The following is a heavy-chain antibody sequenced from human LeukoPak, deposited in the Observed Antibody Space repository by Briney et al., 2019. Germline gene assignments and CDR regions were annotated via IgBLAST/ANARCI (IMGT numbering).Heavy chain of an antibody. Sequence: PGGSLRLSCAASGFTFSSYGMHWVRQAPGKGLEWVAFIRYDGSNKYYADSVKGRFTISRDNAKNSLYLQMNSLRAEDTAVYYCARKFTVVAPSFLDDAFDIWGQGTMVTVSS. CDR1: GFTFSSYG. CDR3: ARKFTVVAPSFLDDAFDI. V-gene: IGHV3-30*02. D-gene: IGHD4-23*01. CDR2: IRYDGSNK. J-gene: IGHJ3*02.